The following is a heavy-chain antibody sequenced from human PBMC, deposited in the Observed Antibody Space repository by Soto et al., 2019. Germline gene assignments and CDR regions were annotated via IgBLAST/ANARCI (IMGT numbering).Heavy chain of an antibody. CDR3: ATLRDSGISFGWFDP. J-gene: IGHJ5*02. D-gene: IGHD1-26*01. V-gene: IGHV4-31*03. Sequence: QVQLQESGPGLVKPSQTLSLTCTVSDGSINRGGNYWTWIRQHPGKDLEWIAYINYRGRTNYSPSLKSRVNISVHWSTRPLCRRLRSVTAADAAVYYCATLRDSGISFGWFDPWWQGTLVSASS. CDR1: DGSINRGGNY. CDR2: INYRGRT.